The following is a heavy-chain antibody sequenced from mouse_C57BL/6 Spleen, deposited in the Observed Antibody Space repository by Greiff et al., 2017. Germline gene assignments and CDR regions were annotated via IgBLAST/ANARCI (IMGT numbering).Heavy chain of an antibody. CDR1: GYTFTSYW. J-gene: IGHJ3*01. CDR2: IYPGSGST. Sequence: QVQLQQPGAELVKPGASVKMSCKASGYTFTSYWITWVKQRPGQGLEWIGDIYPGSGSTNYNEKFKSKATLTVDPASSTAYMQLSSLTSEDSAVYYCARDSNYRCWFAYWGQGTLVTVSA. CDR3: ARDSNYRCWFAY. D-gene: IGHD2-5*01. V-gene: IGHV1-55*01.